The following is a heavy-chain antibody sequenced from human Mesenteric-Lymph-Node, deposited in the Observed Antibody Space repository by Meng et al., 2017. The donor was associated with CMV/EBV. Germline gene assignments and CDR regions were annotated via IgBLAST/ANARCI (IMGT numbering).Heavy chain of an antibody. Sequence: GESLKISCAASGFTFSSYWMSWVRQALGKGLEWVANIKQDGSEKYYVDSVKGRFTISRDNAKNSLYLQMNSLRAEDTAVYYCARDGGGSENWNYGPLQNWGQGTLVTVSS. D-gene: IGHD1-7*01. V-gene: IGHV3-7*01. CDR3: ARDGGGSENWNYGPLQN. J-gene: IGHJ4*02. CDR1: GFTFSSYW. CDR2: IKQDGSEK.